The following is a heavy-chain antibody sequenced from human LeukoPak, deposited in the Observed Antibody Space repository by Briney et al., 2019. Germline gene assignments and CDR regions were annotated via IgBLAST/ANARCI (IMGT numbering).Heavy chain of an antibody. V-gene: IGHV4-34*01. CDR2: INHSGST. J-gene: IGHJ6*03. D-gene: IGHD6-13*01. CDR3: AGAHEGEAAAGTGWMARSYYYYYMDV. Sequence: PSETLSLTCAVYGGSFSGYYWSWIRQPPGKGLEWIGEINHSGSTNYNPSLKSRVTISVDTSKNQFSLKLSSVTAADTAVYYCAGAHEGEAAAGTGWMARSYYYYYMDVWGKGTTVTVSS. CDR1: GGSFSGYY.